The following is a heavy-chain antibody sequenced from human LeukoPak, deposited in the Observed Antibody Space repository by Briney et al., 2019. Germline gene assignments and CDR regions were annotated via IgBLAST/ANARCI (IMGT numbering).Heavy chain of an antibody. CDR3: ATTTKVRGILLGSIDS. CDR2: INPDSGGT. V-gene: IGHV1-2*02. CDR1: GYTFTEYY. J-gene: IGHJ4*02. D-gene: IGHD3-10*01. Sequence: ASVKVSCKSSGYTFTEYYMHWVRQAPGQGVEWMGWINPDSGGTSSAQKFQGRVTITRDTSIGTAYLELSRLTSDDTAVYYCATTTKVRGILLGSIDSWGQGTLVTVSS.